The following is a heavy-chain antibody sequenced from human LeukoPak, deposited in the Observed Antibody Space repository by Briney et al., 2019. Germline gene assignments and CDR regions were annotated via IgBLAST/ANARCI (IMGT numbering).Heavy chain of an antibody. CDR1: GDRFTEVS. CDR3: TAGRASSLLDF. J-gene: IGHJ4*02. V-gene: IGHV1-24*01. Sequence: ASVKVSCKVSGDRFTEVSRRWGRHGPGKGVGWLGGFDLVQGDTIYAQKFQGRVTMTEDTSTDTSYMELRRLGYAATDVYFSTAGRASSLLDFWGQGTLVIVSS. CDR2: FDLVQGDT.